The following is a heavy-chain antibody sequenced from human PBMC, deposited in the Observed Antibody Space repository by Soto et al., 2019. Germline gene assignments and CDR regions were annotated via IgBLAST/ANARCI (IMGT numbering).Heavy chain of an antibody. CDR1: GFTFSSYA. V-gene: IGHV3-23*01. D-gene: IGHD3-10*01. CDR3: AKDPEEQSRPGDYYYYGMDV. J-gene: IGHJ6*02. CDR2: ISGSGGST. Sequence: GGSLRLSCAASGFTFSSYAMSWVRQAPGKGLEWVSAISGSGGSTYYADSVKGRFTISRDNSKNTLYLQMNSLRAEDTAVYYCAKDPEEQSRPGDYYYYGMDVWGQGTTVTVSS.